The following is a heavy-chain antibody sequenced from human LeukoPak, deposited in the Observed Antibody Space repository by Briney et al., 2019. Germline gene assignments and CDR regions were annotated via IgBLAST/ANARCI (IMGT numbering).Heavy chain of an antibody. CDR1: GGSISSGSYY. Sequence: PSQTLCLTCTVSGGSISSGSYYWSWIRQPAGEGLEWIGRIYTSGSTNYNPSLKSRVTIAVDTSKNQSSLTLSSVTAADTAVYYCARGYSGYANYWGQGTLVTVSS. D-gene: IGHD5-12*01. V-gene: IGHV4-61*02. CDR3: ARGYSGYANY. CDR2: IYTSGST. J-gene: IGHJ4*02.